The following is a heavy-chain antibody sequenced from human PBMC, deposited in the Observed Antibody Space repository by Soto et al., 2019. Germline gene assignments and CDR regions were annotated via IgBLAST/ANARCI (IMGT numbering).Heavy chain of an antibody. V-gene: IGHV1-69*02. CDR2: IIPILGIA. CDR3: ARGSHVLRFFDWLLDPFDP. Sequence: QVQLVQSGAEVKKPGSSVKVSCKASGGTFSSYTISWVRQAPGQGLEWMGRIIPILGIANYAQKFQGRVTITTDKSSSIAYMELSSLRSDDTAVYYCARGSHVLRFFDWLLDPFDPWGQGTLVTVSS. D-gene: IGHD3-9*01. J-gene: IGHJ5*02. CDR1: GGTFSSYT.